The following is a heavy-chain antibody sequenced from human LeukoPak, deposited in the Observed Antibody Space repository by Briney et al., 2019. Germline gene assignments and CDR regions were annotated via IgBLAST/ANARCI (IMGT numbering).Heavy chain of an antibody. D-gene: IGHD4-17*01. Sequence: GGSLRLSCAASGFTFSSYAMHWVRQAPGKGLEWVAVISYDGSNNYYADSVKGRFTISRDNYKKTLYQKMNRLRDEETVLYYCARDFGDYDDYHLYYWGQGTLVTVSS. CDR2: ISYDGSNN. J-gene: IGHJ4*02. V-gene: IGHV3-30-3*01. CDR3: ARDFGDYDDYHLYY. CDR1: GFTFSSYA.